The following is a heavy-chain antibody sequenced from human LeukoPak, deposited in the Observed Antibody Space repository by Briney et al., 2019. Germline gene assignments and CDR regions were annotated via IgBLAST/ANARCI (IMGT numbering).Heavy chain of an antibody. J-gene: IGHJ5*02. CDR2: MNPNSGNT. V-gene: IGHV1-8*01. Sequence: ASVKVSCKASGYTFTSYGINWVRQATGQGLEWMGWMNPNSGNTGYAQKFQGRVTMTRNTSISTAYMELSSLRSEDTAVYYCARERGIVVVPAAIYWFDPWGQGTLVTVSS. CDR1: GYTFTSYG. D-gene: IGHD2-2*02. CDR3: ARERGIVVVPAAIYWFDP.